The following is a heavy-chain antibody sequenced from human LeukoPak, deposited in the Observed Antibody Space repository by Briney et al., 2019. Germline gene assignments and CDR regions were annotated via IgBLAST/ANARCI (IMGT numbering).Heavy chain of an antibody. J-gene: IGHJ4*02. D-gene: IGHD4-23*01. CDR1: GHSISSGYY. CDR2: IYHSGST. CDR3: ARASGGTHPYFDY. Sequence: SSETLSLTCTVSGHSISSGYYWGWIRQPPGKGLEWIGSIYHSGSTYYNPSLKSRVTISVDTSKNQFSQKLSSVTAADTAVYYCARASGGTHPYFDYWGQGTLVTVSS. V-gene: IGHV4-38-2*02.